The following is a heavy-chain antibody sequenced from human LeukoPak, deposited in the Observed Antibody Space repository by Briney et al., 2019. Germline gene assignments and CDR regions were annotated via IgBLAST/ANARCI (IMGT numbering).Heavy chain of an antibody. V-gene: IGHV4-31*03. CDR3: AREDQCWYFDL. Sequence: SETLSLTCTVSGGSISSGGYYWSWIRQHPGKGLEWIGYIYYSGSTYYNPSLKSRVTISVDTSKNQFSLKLSSVTAADTAVYYCAREDQCWYFDLWGRGTLVTVSS. CDR2: IYYSGST. J-gene: IGHJ2*01. D-gene: IGHD2-2*01. CDR1: GGSISSGGYY.